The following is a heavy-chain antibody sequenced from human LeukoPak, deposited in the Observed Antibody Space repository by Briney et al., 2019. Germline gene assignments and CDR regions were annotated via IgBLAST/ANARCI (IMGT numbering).Heavy chain of an antibody. V-gene: IGHV3-74*01. CDR1: GFTFSSYW. CDR2: INTDGSST. Sequence: GGSLRLSCAASGFTFSSYWMHWVRQARGKGLVWVSRINTDGSSTSYADSVKGRFTVSRDNAKNTLYLQMNSLRAEDTAVYYCAKVYGYSYDYWGQGTLVTVSS. CDR3: AKVYGYSYDY. J-gene: IGHJ4*02. D-gene: IGHD5-18*01.